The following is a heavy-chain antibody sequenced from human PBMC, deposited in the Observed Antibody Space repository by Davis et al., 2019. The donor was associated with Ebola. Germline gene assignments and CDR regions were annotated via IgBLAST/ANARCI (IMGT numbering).Heavy chain of an antibody. CDR3: ARGAYYYGSGSYYSPRLHYGMDV. CDR2: INPSGGST. Sequence: ASVKVSCKASGYTFTSYYMHWVRQAPGQGLEWMGIINPSGGSTSYAQKFQGRVTMTRDTSTSTVYMELSSLRSEDTAVYYCARGAYYYGSGSYYSPRLHYGMDVWGQGTTVTVSS. CDR1: GYTFTSYY. V-gene: IGHV1-46*01. D-gene: IGHD3-10*01. J-gene: IGHJ6*02.